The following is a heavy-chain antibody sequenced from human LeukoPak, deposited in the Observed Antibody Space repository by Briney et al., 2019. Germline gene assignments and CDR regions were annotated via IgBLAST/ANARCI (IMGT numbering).Heavy chain of an antibody. D-gene: IGHD2-8*01. Sequence: SETLSLTRPVSGGSISRYYWSWLRQPPGKGLEWVGYVYDSGSTNYNPSLKSRLTISVDTSNNQFSLKLSSVTAADAAVYYCARAGYAIPQGSFDYWGQGTLVTVSS. J-gene: IGHJ4*02. CDR2: VYDSGST. CDR1: GGSISRYY. V-gene: IGHV4-59*01. CDR3: ARAGYAIPQGSFDY.